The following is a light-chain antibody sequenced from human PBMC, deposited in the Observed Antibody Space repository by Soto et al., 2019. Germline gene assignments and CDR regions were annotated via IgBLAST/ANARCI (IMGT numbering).Light chain of an antibody. CDR3: QQRSNWRALT. CDR1: QSVSSY. J-gene: IGKJ4*01. Sequence: EIVLTQSPATLSLSPGERATLSCRASQSVSSYLDWYQKKPGQAPRLLIYDASNRATGIPARFSGSGSGTDFTLTISSLEPEDFAVYYCQQRSNWRALTFGGGTKVEIK. CDR2: DAS. V-gene: IGKV3-11*01.